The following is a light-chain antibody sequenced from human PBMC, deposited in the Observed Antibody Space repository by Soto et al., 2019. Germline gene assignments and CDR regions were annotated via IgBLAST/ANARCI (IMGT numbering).Light chain of an antibody. CDR1: QSVSSN. J-gene: IGKJ4*01. CDR3: QQYKKWPLT. V-gene: IGKV3-15*01. Sequence: EIVMTQSPATLSESPGERATLSCRASQSVSSNLAWYQQKRGQAPRLLIYGTSTRATGIPARFSGSGSGTEFTLTISSLQSEDFAVYYCQQYKKWPLTFGGGTKVEIK. CDR2: GTS.